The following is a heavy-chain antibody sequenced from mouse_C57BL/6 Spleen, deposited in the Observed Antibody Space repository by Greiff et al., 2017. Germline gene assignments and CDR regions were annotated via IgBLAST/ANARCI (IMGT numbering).Heavy chain of an antibody. J-gene: IGHJ1*03. CDR1: GYTFTSYW. Sequence: EVQLQQSGTVLARPGASVKMSCKTSGYTFTSYWMHWVKQRPGQGLEWIGAIYPGNSDTSYNQKFKGKAKLTAVTSASTAYMELSSLTKEDSAVYYCTRDPDGYYSYWYFDVWGTGTTVTVSS. D-gene: IGHD2-3*01. CDR2: IYPGNSDT. CDR3: TRDPDGYYSYWYFDV. V-gene: IGHV1-5*01.